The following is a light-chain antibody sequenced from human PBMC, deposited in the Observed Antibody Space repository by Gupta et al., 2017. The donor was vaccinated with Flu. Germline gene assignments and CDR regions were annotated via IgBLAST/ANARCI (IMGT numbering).Light chain of an antibody. V-gene: IGKV3-20*01. CDR2: GAS. Sequence: ERATLSCRASQSVSSNYLAWYQQKPGQAPRLLIYGASSRATDIPDRVSGSGSGTDFSLTISRLEPEDFAVYYCQQYGSFPWTFGQGTKVEIK. CDR3: QQYGSFPWT. J-gene: IGKJ1*01. CDR1: QSVSSNY.